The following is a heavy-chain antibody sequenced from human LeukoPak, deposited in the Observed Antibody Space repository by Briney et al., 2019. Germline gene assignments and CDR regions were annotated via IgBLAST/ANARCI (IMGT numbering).Heavy chain of an antibody. CDR3: ARQIASAGTAGFDF. D-gene: IGHD6-13*01. CDR1: GGSISSYY. Sequence: SETLSLTCTGSGGSISSYYWSWIRQPPGKGLEWIGYIYTSGSTNYNPSLKSRVTISVDTSKNQFSLRLRSVTAADTAVYYCARQIASAGTAGFDFWGQGALVTVSS. CDR2: IYTSGST. J-gene: IGHJ4*02. V-gene: IGHV4-4*09.